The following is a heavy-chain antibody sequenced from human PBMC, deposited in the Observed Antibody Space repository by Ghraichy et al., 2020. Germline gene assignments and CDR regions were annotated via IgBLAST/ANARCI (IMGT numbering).Heavy chain of an antibody. CDR1: GFTFSSYW. V-gene: IGHV3-7*03. D-gene: IGHD5-24*01. J-gene: IGHJ3*02. CDR3: ASLGDGYNWSENDAFDI. Sequence: GGSLRLSCAASGFTFSSYWMSWVRQAPGKGLEWVANIKQDGSEKYYVDSVKGRFTISRDNAKNSLYLQMNSLRAEDTAVYYCASLGDGYNWSENDAFDIWGQGTMVTVSS. CDR2: IKQDGSEK.